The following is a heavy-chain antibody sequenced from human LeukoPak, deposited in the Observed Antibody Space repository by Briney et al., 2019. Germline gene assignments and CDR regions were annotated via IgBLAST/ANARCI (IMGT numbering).Heavy chain of an antibody. D-gene: IGHD3-10*01. CDR1: GGSSSGYY. CDR2: INHSGST. V-gene: IGHV4-34*01. J-gene: IGHJ4*02. CDR3: ARERTLIRGARNDFDH. Sequence: SETLSLTCAVYGGSSSGYYWSWIRQPPGKGLEWIGEINHSGSTNYNPSLKSRVTISVDTSKNQFSLQLRSVTPEDTAVYYCARERTLIRGARNDFDHWGQGTLVTVSS.